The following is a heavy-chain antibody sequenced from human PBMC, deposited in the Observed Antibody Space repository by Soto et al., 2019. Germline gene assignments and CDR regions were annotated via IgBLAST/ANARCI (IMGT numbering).Heavy chain of an antibody. V-gene: IGHV4-34*01. Sequence: SETLSLTCAVYGGSFSGYYWSWIRQPPGKGLEWIGEINHSGSTNYNPSLKSRVTISVDTSKNQFSLKLSSVTAADTAVYYCARHGWELLRRLDGFDIWGQGTMVTVSS. CDR1: GGSFSGYY. CDR3: ARHGWELLRRLDGFDI. CDR2: INHSGST. D-gene: IGHD1-26*01. J-gene: IGHJ3*02.